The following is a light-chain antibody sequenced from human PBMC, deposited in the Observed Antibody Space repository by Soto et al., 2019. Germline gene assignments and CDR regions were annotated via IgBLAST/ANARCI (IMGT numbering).Light chain of an antibody. CDR2: EVN. J-gene: IGLJ1*01. CDR1: SSDVGGYNY. Sequence: QSALAQPPSASGSPGRSGAISCTGTSSDVGGYNYVSWYQQHPGKAPKLMIYEVNKRPSGVPDRFSGSKSGNTASLTVSGLQAEDEADYYCSSYAGSSNVFGTGTKVT. V-gene: IGLV2-8*01. CDR3: SSYAGSSNV.